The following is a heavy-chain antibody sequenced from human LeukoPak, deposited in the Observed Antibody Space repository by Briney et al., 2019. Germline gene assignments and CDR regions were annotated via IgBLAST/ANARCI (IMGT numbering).Heavy chain of an antibody. Sequence: PGGSLRLSCAASGFTFSSYEMNWVRQAPGKGLEWVSYISSSGSTIYYADSVKGRFTISRDNAKNSLYLQMNSLRAEDTAVYYCAKDSHSSSWYGFNWFDPWGQGTLVTVSS. D-gene: IGHD6-13*01. CDR1: GFTFSSYE. J-gene: IGHJ5*02. CDR2: ISSSGSTI. V-gene: IGHV3-48*03. CDR3: AKDSHSSSWYGFNWFDP.